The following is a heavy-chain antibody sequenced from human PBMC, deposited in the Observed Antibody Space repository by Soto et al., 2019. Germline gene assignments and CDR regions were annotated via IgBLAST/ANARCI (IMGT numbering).Heavy chain of an antibody. CDR2: TYYRSKWYN. CDR1: GDSVSSNSAA. CDR3: ARAKGYSYGRSYYYYGMDV. V-gene: IGHV6-1*01. J-gene: IGHJ6*02. D-gene: IGHD5-18*01. Sequence: SQTLSLTCAISGDSVSSNSAAWNWIRQSPSRGLEWLGRTYYRSKWYNDYAVSVKSRITINPDTSKNQFSLQLNSVTLEDTAVYYCARAKGYSYGRSYYYYGMDVWGQGTTVTVSS.